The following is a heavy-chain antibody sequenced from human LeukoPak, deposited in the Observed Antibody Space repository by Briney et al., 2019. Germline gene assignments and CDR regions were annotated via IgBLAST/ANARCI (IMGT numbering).Heavy chain of an antibody. D-gene: IGHD2-15*01. CDR1: GFTFSSYA. Sequence: GGSLRLSCAASGFTFSSYAMSWVRQAPGKGLEWVSAISGSGGSTYYADSVKGRFTISRDNSKNTLYLQMNSLRAEDTAVYCCAKVSGYCSGGSCYLDYWGQGTLVTVSS. J-gene: IGHJ4*02. CDR3: AKVSGYCSGGSCYLDY. CDR2: ISGSGGST. V-gene: IGHV3-23*01.